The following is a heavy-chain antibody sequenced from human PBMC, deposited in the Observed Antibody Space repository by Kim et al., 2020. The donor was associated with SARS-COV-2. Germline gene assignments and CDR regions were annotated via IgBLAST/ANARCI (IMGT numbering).Heavy chain of an antibody. J-gene: IGHJ3*02. CDR3: ANELRTGYCSSTSCRRGAFDI. Sequence: GGSLTLSCAASGFTFDDYAMHWVRQAPGKGLEWVSGISWNSGSIGYADSVKGRFTISRDNAKNSLYLQMNSLRAEDTALYYCANELRTGYCSSTSCRRGAFDIWGQGTMVTVSS. CDR2: ISWNSGSI. D-gene: IGHD2-2*01. V-gene: IGHV3-9*01. CDR1: GFTFDDYA.